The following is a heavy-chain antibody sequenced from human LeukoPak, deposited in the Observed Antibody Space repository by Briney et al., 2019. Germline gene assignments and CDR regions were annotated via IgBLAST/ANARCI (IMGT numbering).Heavy chain of an antibody. CDR1: GDPFNNYD. CDR2: MNPHSGKT. D-gene: IGHD4-17*01. J-gene: IGHJ5*02. V-gene: IGHV1-8*01. Sequence: GASVKVSCKASGDPFNNYDINWVRQATGQGLEWMGWMNPHSGKTGYAQNFQGRVTMTRDTSISTAYMELSSLRSEDTAVYYCARLSSHYGDYKVDPWGQGTLVTVSS. CDR3: ARLSSHYGDYKVDP.